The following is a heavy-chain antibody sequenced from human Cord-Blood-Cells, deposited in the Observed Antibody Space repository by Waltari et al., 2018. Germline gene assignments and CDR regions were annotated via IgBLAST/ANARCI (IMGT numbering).Heavy chain of an antibody. CDR1: GYTLTELS. D-gene: IGHD3-16*02. V-gene: IGHV1-24*01. J-gene: IGHJ4*02. Sequence: QVQLVQSGAEVKKPGASVKVSCKVSGYTLTELSMHWVRQAPGKGLEWMGGFDPEDGETIYARKFQGRVTMTEDTATDTAYMELSSLRSEDTAVYYCATVPRFGGVIVMPYFDYWGQGTLVTVSS. CDR2: FDPEDGET. CDR3: ATVPRFGGVIVMPYFDY.